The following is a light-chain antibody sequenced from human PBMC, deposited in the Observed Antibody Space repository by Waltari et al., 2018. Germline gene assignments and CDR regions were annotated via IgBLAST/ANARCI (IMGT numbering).Light chain of an antibody. J-gene: IGKJ4*01. V-gene: IGKV3-20*01. Sequence: EIVLTQSPVTLSLSPAERATLSCRASQGVSSSYLAWYQHKPGQAPRLLIYGASSRATGIPDRFSGSGSGTDFTLTISRLEPEDFAVYYCQQYGSSPLTFGGGTKVEIK. CDR2: GAS. CDR3: QQYGSSPLT. CDR1: QGVSSSY.